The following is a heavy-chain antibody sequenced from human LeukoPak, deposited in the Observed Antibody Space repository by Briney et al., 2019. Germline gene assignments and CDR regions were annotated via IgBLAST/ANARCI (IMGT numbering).Heavy chain of an antibody. D-gene: IGHD3-10*01. J-gene: IGHJ4*02. V-gene: IGHV4-4*07. CDR1: GGSISSYF. CDR2: IYTSGGT. CDR3: ARAGSGALRD. Sequence: SETLSLTCNVSGGSISSYFWSWIRQPAGKGLEWIGLIYTSGGTNYNPSLKNRVTMSVDTSKNQFSLKLSSVTAADTAVYYCARAGSGALRDWGQGTLVTVSS.